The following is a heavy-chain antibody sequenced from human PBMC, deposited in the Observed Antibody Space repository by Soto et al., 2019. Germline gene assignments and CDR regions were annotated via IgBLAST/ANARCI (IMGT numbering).Heavy chain of an antibody. Sequence: SETLSLTCNVSGGSISNYYWNWIRQPPGKRLEWIGYISDSGSTKYNPSLMSRVTISADMSKNQVSLKVKSVAAADTAIYYCARPSLVALTTWDYFEYWGQGTLVTVPQ. V-gene: IGHV4-59*01. J-gene: IGHJ4*02. CDR1: GGSISNYY. CDR2: ISDSGST. CDR3: ARPSLVALTTWDYFEY. D-gene: IGHD1-1*01.